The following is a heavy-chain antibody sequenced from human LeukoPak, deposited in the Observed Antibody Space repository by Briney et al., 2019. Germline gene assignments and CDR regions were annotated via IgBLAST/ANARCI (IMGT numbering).Heavy chain of an antibody. V-gene: IGHV3-23*01. D-gene: IGHD3-10*01. CDR2: ITGSGGST. CDR3: AKGVGVYTNWFDP. J-gene: IGHJ5*02. Sequence: SGGSLRLSCAASGVSFSTYAMTWVRQAPGKGLEWVSTITGSGGSTYYADSVKGRFTISRDNSKNTLYVQMNSLRAEDTAVYYCAKGVGVYTNWFDPWGQGTLVTVSS. CDR1: GVSFSTYA.